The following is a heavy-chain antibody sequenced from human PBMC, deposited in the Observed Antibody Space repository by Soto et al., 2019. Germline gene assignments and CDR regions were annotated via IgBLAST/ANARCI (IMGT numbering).Heavy chain of an antibody. V-gene: IGHV4-39*01. J-gene: IGHJ5*02. CDR1: GGSISSSSYY. Sequence: PSETLSLTCTVSGGSISSSSYYWGWIRQPPGKGLEGIGSIYYSGSTYYNPSLKSRVTISVDTSKNQFSLKLSAVTAADTAGYYCARLPSGWYWFDPWGQGTLVTVSS. CDR2: IYYSGST. D-gene: IGHD6-19*01. CDR3: ARLPSGWYWFDP.